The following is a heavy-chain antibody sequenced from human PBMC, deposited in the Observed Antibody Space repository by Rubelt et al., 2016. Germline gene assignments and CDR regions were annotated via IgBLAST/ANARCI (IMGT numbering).Heavy chain of an antibody. V-gene: IGHV4-38-2*02. J-gene: IGHJ4*01. Sequence: QVQLQESGPGLLTPSETLSLTCTVSGYSISSGYYWGWIRQPPGKGLEWIGSIYQSGSTSYNPSLKRRVPISVDTSKNHFSLKLRSVNAADTAVYYCARARIVLVPGFDYWGQGRMVTVSS. CDR3: ARARIVLVPGFDY. CDR1: GYSISSGYY. CDR2: IYQSGST. D-gene: IGHD2-2*01.